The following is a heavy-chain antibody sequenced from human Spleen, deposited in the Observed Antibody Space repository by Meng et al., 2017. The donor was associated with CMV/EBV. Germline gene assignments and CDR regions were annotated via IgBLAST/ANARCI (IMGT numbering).Heavy chain of an antibody. Sequence: GQLQERGPALVQPSQTLSLTCTVSGGSISSGDYYLSWIRQPPGKGLEWIGYIYYSGSTYSNASLKSRVTISIDRSKNQFSLKLSSVTAADTAVYYCARDRKHYGERGWFDPWGQGTLVTVSS. D-gene: IGHD4-17*01. CDR3: ARDRKHYGERGWFDP. J-gene: IGHJ5*02. CDR1: GGSISSGDYY. CDR2: IYYSGST. V-gene: IGHV4-30-4*01.